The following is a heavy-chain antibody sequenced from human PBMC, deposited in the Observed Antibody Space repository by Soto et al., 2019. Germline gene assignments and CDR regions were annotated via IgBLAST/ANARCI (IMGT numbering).Heavy chain of an antibody. CDR1: GYTFTSYH. D-gene: IGHD6-19*01. V-gene: IGHV1-46*01. Sequence: ASVKVSCNASGYTFTSYHMHLVRQAPGQGLEWMGIINPSGGSTSHAQKFQGRVTMTRDTSTSTVYMELSSLRSEDTAVYYCAREWGAVAGASSWFDPWGQGTLVTVSS. CDR3: AREWGAVAGASSWFDP. CDR2: INPSGGST. J-gene: IGHJ5*02.